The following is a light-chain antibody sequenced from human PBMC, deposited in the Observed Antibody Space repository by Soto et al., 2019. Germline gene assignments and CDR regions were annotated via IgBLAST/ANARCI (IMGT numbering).Light chain of an antibody. V-gene: IGKV3-11*01. Sequence: EIVLTQSPATLSLSPGERATLSCSASQSVGRDLAWYQQKPGQAPMLLIYDASNRATRLPARFSGSGSATYFPLTISSLESEDFTDYYRQQSSDRPRVTFGRGTRLEIK. CDR1: QSVGRD. CDR3: QQSSDRPRVT. CDR2: DAS. J-gene: IGKJ5*01.